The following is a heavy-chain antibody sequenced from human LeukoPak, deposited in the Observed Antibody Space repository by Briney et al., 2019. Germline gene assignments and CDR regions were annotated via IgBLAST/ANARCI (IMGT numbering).Heavy chain of an antibody. CDR3: AGGGDF. D-gene: IGHD3-10*01. J-gene: IGHJ4*02. CDR2: ISSSGSTT. CDR1: GFPFSTYE. V-gene: IGHV3-48*03. Sequence: GGSLRLSCAASGFPFSTYEMNWVRQAPGKGVGWISYISSSGSTTYYADSVRGRFTISRDNAKNSLYLQMNSLRAEDTAVYYCAGGGDFWGQGTLVTVSS.